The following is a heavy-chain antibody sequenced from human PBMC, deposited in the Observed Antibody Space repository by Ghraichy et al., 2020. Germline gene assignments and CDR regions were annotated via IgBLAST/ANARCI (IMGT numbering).Heavy chain of an antibody. J-gene: IGHJ4*02. CDR1: GFTFSSYW. CDR2: IKEDGSKK. Sequence: GGSLRLSCVASGFTFSSYWMSWVRQAPGKGLEWVANIKEDGSKKYYLDSMKGRFTISRDNAENSLYLQMNSLRAEDTAVYYCARWGGYGYGLGYWGQGTLVTVSS. CDR3: ARWGGYGYGLGY. D-gene: IGHD5-18*01. V-gene: IGHV3-7*03.